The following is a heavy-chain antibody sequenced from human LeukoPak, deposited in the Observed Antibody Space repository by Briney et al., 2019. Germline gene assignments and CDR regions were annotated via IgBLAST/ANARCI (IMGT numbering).Heavy chain of an antibody. CDR3: ARSRFLEWLLSRYYFDY. J-gene: IGHJ4*02. V-gene: IGHV3-23*01. CDR2: ISGSGGST. CDR1: GFTFSSYA. Sequence: SGGSLRLSCAASGFTFSSYAMSWVRQAPGKGLEWVSAISGSGGSTYYADSVKGRFTISRDNSKNTLYLQMNSLRAEDTAVYYCARSRFLEWLLSRYYFDYWGQGTLVTVSS. D-gene: IGHD3-3*01.